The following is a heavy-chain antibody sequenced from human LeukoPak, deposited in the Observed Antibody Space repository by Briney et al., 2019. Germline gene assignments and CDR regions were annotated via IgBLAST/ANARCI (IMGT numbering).Heavy chain of an antibody. Sequence: SETLSLTCTVSGGSISSSSYYWGWIRQPPGKGLEWIGSIYYSGSTYYNPSLKRRVTISVDMSKNQLFLKLSSVTAADTAVYYCARHEASAILAYFDHWGQGTLVTVSS. CDR2: IYYSGST. CDR1: GGSISSSSYY. D-gene: IGHD2-2*01. V-gene: IGHV4-39*01. CDR3: ARHEASAILAYFDH. J-gene: IGHJ4*02.